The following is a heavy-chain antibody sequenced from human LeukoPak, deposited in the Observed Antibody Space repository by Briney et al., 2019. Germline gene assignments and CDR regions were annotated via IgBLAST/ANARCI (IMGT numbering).Heavy chain of an antibody. Sequence: ASVKVSYKASGYTFTSYYMHWVRQAPGQGLEWMGIINPSGGSTSYAQKFQGRVTMTRDTSTSTVYMELSSLRSEDTAVYYCARTVTTYAFDIWGQGTMVTVSS. D-gene: IGHD4-17*01. CDR1: GYTFTSYY. V-gene: IGHV1-46*01. CDR2: INPSGGST. J-gene: IGHJ3*02. CDR3: ARTVTTYAFDI.